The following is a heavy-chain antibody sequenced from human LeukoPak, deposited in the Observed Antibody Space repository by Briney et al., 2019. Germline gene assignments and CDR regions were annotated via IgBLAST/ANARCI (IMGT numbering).Heavy chain of an antibody. CDR2: IIPIFGTA. D-gene: IGHD3-22*01. CDR1: GGTFSSYA. CDR3: ARARSPSSGYLLRDHNWFDP. J-gene: IGHJ5*02. V-gene: IGHV1-69*05. Sequence: ASVNVSCKASGGTFSSYAISWVRQAPGQGLEWMGGIIPIFGTANYAQKFQGRVTITTDESTSTAYMELSSLRFEDTAVYYCARARSPSSGYLLRDHNWFDPWGQGTLVTVSS.